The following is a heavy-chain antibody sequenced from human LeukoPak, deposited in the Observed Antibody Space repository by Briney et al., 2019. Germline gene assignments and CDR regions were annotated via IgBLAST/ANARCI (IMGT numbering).Heavy chain of an antibody. CDR3: ARGSGPSANYYYYGMDV. V-gene: IGHV1-46*01. D-gene: IGHD1-14*01. J-gene: IGHJ6*02. CDR2: INPSGGST. CDR1: GYTFTSYY. Sequence: GASVKVSCKASGYTFTSYYMHWVRQAPGQGLEWMGIINPSGGSTSYAQKFQGRVTMTRDTSTSTVYMELSSLRSEDTAVYYCARGSGPSANYYYYGMDVWGQGTTVTVSS.